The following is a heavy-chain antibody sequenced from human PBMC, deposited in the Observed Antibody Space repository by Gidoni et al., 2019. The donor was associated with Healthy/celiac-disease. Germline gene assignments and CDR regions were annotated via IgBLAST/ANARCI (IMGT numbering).Heavy chain of an antibody. V-gene: IGHV1-2*06. Sequence: QVQLVQSGAEVKKPGASVKVSCKASGYTFTGYYMHWVRQAPGQGLEWMGRINPNSGGTNYAQKFQGRVTMTRDTSISTAYMELSRLRSDDTAVYYCARDIVVVVAATPSIWGWGDHYYYYGMDVWGQGTTVTVSS. CDR3: ARDIVVVVAATPSIWGWGDHYYYYGMDV. J-gene: IGHJ6*02. D-gene: IGHD2-15*01. CDR2: INPNSGGT. CDR1: GYTFTGYY.